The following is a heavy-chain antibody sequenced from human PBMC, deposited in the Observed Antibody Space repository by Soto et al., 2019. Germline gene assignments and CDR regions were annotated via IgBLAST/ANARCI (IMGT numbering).Heavy chain of an antibody. CDR3: ADQIATGH. D-gene: IGHD6-13*01. J-gene: IGHJ4*02. CDR2: ISYDGNTK. CDR1: GFIFSRSG. V-gene: IGHV3-30*03. Sequence: GGSLRLSCAASGFIFSRSGMHWVRQAPGKGLEWVAVISYDGNTKYYADSVKGRFTISRDNSKNTLYLQMTSLRVEDTAVYYCADQIATGHWGQGTQVTVSS.